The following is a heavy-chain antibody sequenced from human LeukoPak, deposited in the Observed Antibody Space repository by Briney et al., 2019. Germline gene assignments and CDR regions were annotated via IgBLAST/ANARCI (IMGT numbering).Heavy chain of an antibody. CDR3: AREIAVADTLDYYGMDV. J-gene: IGHJ6*02. CDR2: ISYDGSNK. D-gene: IGHD6-19*01. CDR1: GFTFSSYA. Sequence: GGSLRLSCAASGFTFSSYAMHWVRQAPGKGLEWVAVISYDGSNKYYADSVKGRFTISRDNSKNTLYLQMNSLRAEDTAVYYCAREIAVADTLDYYGMDVWGQGTTVTVSS. V-gene: IGHV3-30-3*01.